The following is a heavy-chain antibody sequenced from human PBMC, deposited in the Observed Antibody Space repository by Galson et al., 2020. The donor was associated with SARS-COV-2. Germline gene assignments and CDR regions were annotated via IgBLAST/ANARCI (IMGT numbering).Heavy chain of an antibody. CDR2: IIPIFGTA. CDR1: GGTFSSYA. D-gene: IGHD5-12*01. J-gene: IGHJ6*02. CDR3: ARFSGYDYNYYYGMDV. Sequence: SVKVSCKASGGTFSSYAISWVRQAPGQGLEWMGGIIPIFGTANYAQKFQGRVTITADESTSTAYMELSSLRSEDTAVYYCARFSGYDYNYYYGMDVWGQGTTVTVSS. V-gene: IGHV1-69*13.